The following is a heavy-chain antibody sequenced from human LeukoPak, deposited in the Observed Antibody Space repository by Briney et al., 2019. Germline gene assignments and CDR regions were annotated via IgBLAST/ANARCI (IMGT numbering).Heavy chain of an antibody. CDR3: TRDPPHGAFDI. Sequence: SETLSLTCTVSGGSISSGSYYWSWIRQPAGKGLEWIGYIYSSGTINYNPSLKSRITISLDTSKNQFSQKLSSVTAADTAVYYCTRDPPHGAFDIWGQGTTVTVSS. CDR2: IYSSGTI. CDR1: GGSISSGSYY. J-gene: IGHJ3*02. V-gene: IGHV4-61*10.